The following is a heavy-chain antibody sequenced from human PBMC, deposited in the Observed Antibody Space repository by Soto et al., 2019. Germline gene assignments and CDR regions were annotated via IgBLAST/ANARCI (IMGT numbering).Heavy chain of an antibody. CDR1: GYTFTSSG. D-gene: IGHD3-22*01. J-gene: IGHJ3*01. CDR2: ISAHTGSS. Sequence: QVQLVQSGAEVKKPGASVKVSCKASGYTFTSSGMSWVRQAPGQGLEWMGWISAHTGSSEYAQRFQGQVTMTTYRSTSTAYMELRSLRSDDTAVYYCARAFFYQGSDSRGYSFDAFDFWVPRTLVTVSA. CDR3: ARAFFYQGSDSRGYSFDAFDF. V-gene: IGHV1-18*01.